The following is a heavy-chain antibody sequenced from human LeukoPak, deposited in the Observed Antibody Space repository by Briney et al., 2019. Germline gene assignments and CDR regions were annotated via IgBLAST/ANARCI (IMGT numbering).Heavy chain of an antibody. CDR1: GYNFLTHG. J-gene: IGHJ4*02. Sequence: EASVKVSCKASGYNFLTHGISWVRQAPGQGPEWMGWISTNNGNTNYAQKFQGRVTMTTDTSTSTAYMELRSLRSVDTAVYYCARALTIGGFDYWGQGTLVTVSS. V-gene: IGHV1-18*04. CDR2: ISTNNGNT. D-gene: IGHD3-9*01. CDR3: ARALTIGGFDY.